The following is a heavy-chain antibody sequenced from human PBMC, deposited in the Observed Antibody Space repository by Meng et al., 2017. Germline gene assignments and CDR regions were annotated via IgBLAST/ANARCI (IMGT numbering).Heavy chain of an antibody. V-gene: IGHV3-11*01. CDR3: ARGGAVAGTGGGYNWFDP. CDR2: ISSSGSSI. Sequence: GESLKISCAASGFTFSDYYMSWIRQAPGKGLEWVSYISSSGSSIYYADSVKGRFTISRDNAKNSLYLQMNSLRAEDTAVYYCARGGAVAGTGGGYNWFDPWGQGTLVTVSS. D-gene: IGHD6-19*01. CDR1: GFTFSDYY. J-gene: IGHJ5*02.